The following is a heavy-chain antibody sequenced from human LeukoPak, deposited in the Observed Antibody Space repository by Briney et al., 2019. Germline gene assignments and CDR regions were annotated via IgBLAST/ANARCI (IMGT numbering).Heavy chain of an antibody. D-gene: IGHD3-10*01. Sequence: GESLKISCKGSEYSFTNYWIGWVRQMPGKGLEWMGITYPGDSDTRYSPSFQGQVTTSADKSTSTAYLQWSSLKASDTAMYFCATYAGSYSKYFQHWGQGTLVTVSS. CDR1: EYSFTNYW. V-gene: IGHV5-51*01. J-gene: IGHJ1*01. CDR3: ATYAGSYSKYFQH. CDR2: TYPGDSDT.